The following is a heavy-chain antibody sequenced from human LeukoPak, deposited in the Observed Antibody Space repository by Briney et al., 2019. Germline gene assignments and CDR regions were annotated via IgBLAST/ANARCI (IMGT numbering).Heavy chain of an antibody. J-gene: IGHJ1*01. CDR2: ISAYNGNT. CDR1: GYTFTSYG. V-gene: IGHV1-18*01. Sequence: GASVKVSCKASGYTFTSYGISWVRQAPGQGLEWMGWISAYNGNTNYAQKLQGRVTMTTDTSTSTAYMELRSLRSDDTAVYYCARASAAAATEYFQHWGQGTLVTVSS. CDR3: ARASAAAATEYFQH. D-gene: IGHD6-13*01.